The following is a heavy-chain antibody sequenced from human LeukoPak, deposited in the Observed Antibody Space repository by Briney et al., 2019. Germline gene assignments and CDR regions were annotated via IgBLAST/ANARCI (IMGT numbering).Heavy chain of an antibody. V-gene: IGHV3-33*01. J-gene: IGHJ4*02. CDR1: GFTFSSYA. D-gene: IGHD1-26*01. CDR2: IWYDGTYK. CDR3: ARGEVGGTLLDY. Sequence: GRSLRLSCAASGFTFSSYAIHWVRQAPGKGLEWVAVIWYDGTYKYYADSVKGRFTISRDNSKNTLYLQMNGLRAEDTAVYFCARGEVGGTLLDYWGQGAPVTVSS.